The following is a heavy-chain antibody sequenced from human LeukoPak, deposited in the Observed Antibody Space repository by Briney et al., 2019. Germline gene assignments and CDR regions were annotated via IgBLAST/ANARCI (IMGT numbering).Heavy chain of an antibody. CDR2: ISAYNGNT. Sequence: GASVKVSCKASGYTFTSYGISWVRQAPGQGLEWMGWISAYNGNTNYAQKLQGRVTMTTDTSTSTAYMELRSLRSDDTAVYYCARESFVEMATSLPRYYYYYGMDVWGQGTTVTVSS. V-gene: IGHV1-18*01. CDR1: GYTFTSYG. J-gene: IGHJ6*02. CDR3: ARESFVEMATSLPRYYYYYGMDV. D-gene: IGHD5-24*01.